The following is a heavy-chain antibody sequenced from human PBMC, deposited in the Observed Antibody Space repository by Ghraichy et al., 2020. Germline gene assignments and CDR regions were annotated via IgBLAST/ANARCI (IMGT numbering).Heavy chain of an antibody. J-gene: IGHJ4*02. D-gene: IGHD1-26*01. V-gene: IGHV4-31*03. CDR3: ARLNSGSYLYYFDY. Sequence: SETLSLTCTVSGGSISSGGYYWSWIRQHPGKGLEWIGYIYYSGSTYYNPSLKSRVTISVDTSKNQFSLKLSSVTAADTAVYYCARLNSGSYLYYFDYWGQGTLVTVSS. CDR2: IYYSGST. CDR1: GGSISSGGYY.